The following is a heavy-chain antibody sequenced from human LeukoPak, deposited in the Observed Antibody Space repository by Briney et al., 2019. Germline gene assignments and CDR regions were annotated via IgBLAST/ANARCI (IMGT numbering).Heavy chain of an antibody. CDR3: AKGPKQLLVGSRGYYFDS. CDR1: GFTFSSYA. J-gene: IGHJ4*02. D-gene: IGHD6-13*01. CDR2: ISGSGDRR. V-gene: IGHV3-23*01. Sequence: GGSLRLSCAASGFTFSSYAMNWVRQAPGKGLEWVSAISGSGDRRNYADSVKGRFTISRDISKNTLYLQMNSLRAEDTAVYYCAKGPKQLLVGSRGYYFDSWGQGTLVTVSS.